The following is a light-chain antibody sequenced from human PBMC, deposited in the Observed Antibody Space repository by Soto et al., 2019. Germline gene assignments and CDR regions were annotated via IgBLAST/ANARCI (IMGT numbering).Light chain of an antibody. J-gene: IGLJ1*01. CDR3: ASWDDSLNGPV. CDR2: TNT. Sequence: QSVLTQPPSASGTPGQRVTISCSGSSSNVGGNPVNWYQHVPTTAPKLLIYTNTQRPSGVPDRFSGSKSGTSASLAISGLHPEDEADYYCASWDDSLNGPVFGTGTKVTVL. CDR1: SSNVGGNP. V-gene: IGLV1-44*01.